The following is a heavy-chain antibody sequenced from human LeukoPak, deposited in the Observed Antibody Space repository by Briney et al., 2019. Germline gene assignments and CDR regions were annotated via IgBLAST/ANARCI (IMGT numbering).Heavy chain of an antibody. V-gene: IGHV4-61*02. CDR2: IYTSGST. CDR1: GGSISSGSYY. Sequence: PSETVSLTCTVSGGSISSGSYYWSWIRQPAGKGLEWIGRIYTSGSTNYNPSLKSRVTISVDTSKNQFSLKLSSVTAADTAVYYCASGRVGQQLVGRNSYYYYMDVWGKGTTVTISS. J-gene: IGHJ6*03. CDR3: ASGRVGQQLVGRNSYYYYMDV. D-gene: IGHD6-13*01.